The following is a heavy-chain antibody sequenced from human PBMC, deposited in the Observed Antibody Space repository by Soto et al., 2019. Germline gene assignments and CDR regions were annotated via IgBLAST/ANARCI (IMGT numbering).Heavy chain of an antibody. J-gene: IGHJ4*02. D-gene: IGHD6-6*01. CDR1: GFTFSSYS. CDR2: ISSSSSYI. Sequence: EVQLVESGGGLVKPGGSLRLYCAASGFTFSSYSMNWVRQAPGKGLEWVSSISSSSSYIYYADSVKGRFTISRDNAKNSLYLQMNSLTAEDTAVYYCARVGGQLVPGFDYWGQGTLVTVSS. CDR3: ARVGGQLVPGFDY. V-gene: IGHV3-21*01.